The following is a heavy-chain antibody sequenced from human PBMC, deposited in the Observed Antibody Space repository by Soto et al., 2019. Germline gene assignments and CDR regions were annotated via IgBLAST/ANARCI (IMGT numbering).Heavy chain of an antibody. CDR3: AREVLAAALGV. D-gene: IGHD6-13*01. J-gene: IGHJ4*02. CDR2: INPNSGGT. CDR1: GYTFTGYY. Sequence: ASVKVSCKASGYTFTGYYMRWVRQAPGQGLEWMGWINPNSGGTNYAQKFQGWVTVTRDTSISTAYMELSRLRSDDTAVYYCAREVLAAALGVWGQGTLVTVSS. V-gene: IGHV1-2*04.